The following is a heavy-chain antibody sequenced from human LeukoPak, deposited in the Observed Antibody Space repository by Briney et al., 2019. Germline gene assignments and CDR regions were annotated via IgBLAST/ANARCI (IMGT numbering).Heavy chain of an antibody. CDR3: AKDIGQWLSGMDV. D-gene: IGHD6-19*01. J-gene: IGHJ6*02. Sequence: LSLTCTVSGGSISSYYWSWIRQPPGKGLEWVSGISWNSGSIGYADSVKGRFTISRDNAKNSLYLQMNSLRAEDTALYYCAKDIGQWLSGMDVWGQGTTVTVSS. CDR2: ISWNSGSI. CDR1: GGSISSYY. V-gene: IGHV3-9*01.